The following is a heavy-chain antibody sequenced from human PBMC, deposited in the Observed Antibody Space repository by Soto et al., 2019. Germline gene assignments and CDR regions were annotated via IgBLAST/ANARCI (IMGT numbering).Heavy chain of an antibody. V-gene: IGHV3-30*18. CDR3: AKVRYVLRYFDWLYY. D-gene: IGHD3-9*01. J-gene: IGHJ4*02. CDR1: GFTFSSYG. CDR2: ISYDGSNK. Sequence: GSLRLSCAASGFTFSSYGMHWVRQAPGKGLEWVAVISYDGSNKYYADSVKGRFTISRDNSKNTLYLQMNSLRAEDTAVYYCAKVRYVLRYFDWLYYWGQGTLVTVSS.